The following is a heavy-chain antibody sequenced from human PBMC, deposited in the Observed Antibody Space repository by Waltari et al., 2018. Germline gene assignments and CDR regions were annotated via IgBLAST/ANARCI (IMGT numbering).Heavy chain of an antibody. V-gene: IGHV4-4*02. CDR2: IYNSGST. D-gene: IGHD4-17*01. J-gene: IGHJ4*02. Sequence: QVQLQASGPGLVKPSGTLSLTCAVSGASISSRNWWSWVRQPPGKGLEWIGEIYNSGSTNYNPALKSRVTISVDKSKNQFSLKLSSVTAADTAVYYCARVFHGDYVYYFDYWGQGTLVTVSS. CDR3: ARVFHGDYVYYFDY. CDR1: GASISSRNW.